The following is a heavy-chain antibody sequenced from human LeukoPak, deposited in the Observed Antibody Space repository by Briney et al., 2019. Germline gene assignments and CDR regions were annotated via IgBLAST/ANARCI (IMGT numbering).Heavy chain of an antibody. D-gene: IGHD3-10*01. J-gene: IGHJ4*02. V-gene: IGHV4-31*03. Sequence: SETLSLTCTVSGGSMSTGGYYWSWIRQHPGEGLEWIGYIYYSGSTYYNPSLKSRLTISVDTSKNQFSLKLSSVTAADTAVYYCATGSGSSLPDWGQGTLVTVSS. CDR2: IYYSGST. CDR1: GGSMSTGGYY. CDR3: ATGSGSSLPD.